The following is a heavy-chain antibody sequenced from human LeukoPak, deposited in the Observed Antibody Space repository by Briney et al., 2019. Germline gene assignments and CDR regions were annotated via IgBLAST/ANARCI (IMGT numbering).Heavy chain of an antibody. CDR1: GFTFSSYG. CDR3: ARDRYYYDSSGYVFDY. D-gene: IGHD3-22*01. Sequence: GGTLRLSCAASGFTFSSYGMSWVRQAPGKGLEWVSTISSSGGDTYYADSVKGRFTISRDNSKNTLYLQMNSLRAEDTAVYYCARDRYYYDSSGYVFDYWGQGTLVTVSS. CDR2: ISSSGGDT. V-gene: IGHV3-23*01. J-gene: IGHJ4*02.